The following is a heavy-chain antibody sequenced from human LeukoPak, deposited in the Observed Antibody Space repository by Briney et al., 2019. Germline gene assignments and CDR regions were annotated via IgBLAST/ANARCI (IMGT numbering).Heavy chain of an antibody. CDR1: GGSISSSSYY. CDR3: ARVLRAAAGFDY. Sequence: SETLSLTCTVSGGSISSSSYYWGWIRQPPGKGLEWIGSIYYSGSTYYNPSLKSRVTISVDTSKNQFSLKLSSVTAADPAVYYCARVLRAAAGFDYWGQGTLVTVSS. D-gene: IGHD6-13*01. V-gene: IGHV4-39*07. J-gene: IGHJ4*02. CDR2: IYYSGST.